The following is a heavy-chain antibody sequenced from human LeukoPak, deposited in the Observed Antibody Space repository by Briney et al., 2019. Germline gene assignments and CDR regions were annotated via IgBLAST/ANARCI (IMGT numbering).Heavy chain of an antibody. CDR2: INPSGGST. CDR3: ARDRPLRDAFDI. D-gene: IGHD4-17*01. CDR1: GYTFSSFG. J-gene: IGHJ3*02. V-gene: IGHV1-46*01. Sequence: ASVKVSCKASGYTFSSFGISWVRQAPGQGLEWMGIINPSGGSTSYAQKFQGRVTMTRDTSTSTVYMELSSLRSEDTAVYYCARDRPLRDAFDIWGQGTMVTVSS.